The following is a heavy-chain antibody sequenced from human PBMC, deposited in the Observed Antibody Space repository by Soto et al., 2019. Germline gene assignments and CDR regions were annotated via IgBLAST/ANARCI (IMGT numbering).Heavy chain of an antibody. V-gene: IGHV3-21*01. D-gene: IGHD5-12*01. CDR1: GFTFSNYS. CDR3: ARYPGTIMSTVVGSYYFDH. Sequence: PGGSLRLSCAVSGFTFSNYSMNWVRQAPGKGLEWVSSISSTGDYKYYTDSAKGRFTVSRDNAKNSLFLQMNSLRAEDTAVYFCARYPGTIMSTVVGSYYFDHWGLGNLVTVS. J-gene: IGHJ4*02. CDR2: ISSTGDYK.